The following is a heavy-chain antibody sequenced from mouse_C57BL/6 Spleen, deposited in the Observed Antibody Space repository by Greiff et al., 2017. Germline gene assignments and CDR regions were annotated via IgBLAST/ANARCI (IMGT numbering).Heavy chain of an antibody. CDR1: GYTFTEYT. CDR2: FYPGSGCI. Sequence: VQLQQSGAELVKPGASVKLSCKASGYTFTEYTIHWVKQRSGQGLEWIGWFYPGSGCIKYNEKFKGRVTITTDKASSTVYMELSRLTSEDSAVYFCARHEGTGISGFAYWGKGTLVTVSA. V-gene: IGHV1-62-2*01. J-gene: IGHJ3*01. CDR3: ARHEGTGISGFAY. D-gene: IGHD4-1*01.